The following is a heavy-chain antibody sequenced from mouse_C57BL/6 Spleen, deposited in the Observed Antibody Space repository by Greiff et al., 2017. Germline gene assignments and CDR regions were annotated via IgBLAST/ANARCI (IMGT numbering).Heavy chain of an antibody. CDR2: IYPRSGNT. J-gene: IGHJ1*03. Sequence: VKLMESGAELARPGASVKLSCKASGYTFTSYGISWVKQRTGQGLEWIGEIYPRSGNTYYNEKFKGKATLTADKSSSTAYMELRSLTSEDSAVYFCARDYYGSSGYFDVWGTGTTVTVSS. V-gene: IGHV1-81*01. CDR3: ARDYYGSSGYFDV. CDR1: GYTFTSYG. D-gene: IGHD1-1*01.